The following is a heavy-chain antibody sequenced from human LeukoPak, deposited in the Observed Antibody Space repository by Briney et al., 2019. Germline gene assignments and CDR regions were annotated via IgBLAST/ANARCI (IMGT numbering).Heavy chain of an antibody. Sequence: SQTLSLTCTVSGGSISSGSYYWSWIRQPAGTGLEWIARIYTSGSTNYNPSLKSRFTISVDTSKNQFSLKLSSVTAADTAVYYWARDSGIRDYWGQGTLVSVSS. J-gene: IGHJ4*02. V-gene: IGHV4-61*02. CDR2: IYTSGST. CDR1: GGSISSGSYY. CDR3: ARDSGIRDY.